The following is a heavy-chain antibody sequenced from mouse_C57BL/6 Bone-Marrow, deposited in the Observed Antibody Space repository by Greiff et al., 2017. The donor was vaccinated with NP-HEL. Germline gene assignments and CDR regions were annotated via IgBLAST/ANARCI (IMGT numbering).Heavy chain of an antibody. CDR1: GNTFTDHT. CDR3: ARSRNWDLAWFAY. V-gene: IGHV1-78*01. CDR2: FYPRDGST. Sequence: VQLQQSDAELVKPGASVKISCKVSGNTFTDHTIHWMKQRPEQGLEWIGYFYPRDGSTKYNEKFKGKATLTADKSSSTAYMQLNSLTSEDSAVYFCARSRNWDLAWFAYWGQGTLVTVSA. J-gene: IGHJ3*01. D-gene: IGHD4-1*01.